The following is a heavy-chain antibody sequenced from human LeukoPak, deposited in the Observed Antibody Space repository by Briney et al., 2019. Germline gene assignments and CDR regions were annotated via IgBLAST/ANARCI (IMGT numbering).Heavy chain of an antibody. CDR1: GGSISSYY. V-gene: IGHV4-59*08. Sequence: SETLSLTCTVSGGSISSYYWSWIRQPPGKGLEWIGYIYYSGSTNYNPSLKSRVTISVDTSKNQFSLKLSSVTAADAAVYYCARQRTGMDVWGQGTTVTVSS. CDR2: IYYSGST. CDR3: ARQRTGMDV. J-gene: IGHJ6*02.